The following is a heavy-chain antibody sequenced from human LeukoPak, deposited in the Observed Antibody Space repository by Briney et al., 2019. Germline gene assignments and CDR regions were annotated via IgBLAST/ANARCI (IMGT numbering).Heavy chain of an antibody. CDR2: IYPGDSDT. J-gene: IGHJ5*02. V-gene: IGHV5-51*01. CDR1: GYSFTSYW. D-gene: IGHD6-13*01. Sequence: GEPLKISCKGSGYSFTSYWIGWVRQMPGKGLEWMGIIYPGDSDTRYSPSFQGQVTISADKSISTAYLLWSSLKASDTAMYYCARAPAAADNWFDPWGQGTLVTVSS. CDR3: ARAPAAADNWFDP.